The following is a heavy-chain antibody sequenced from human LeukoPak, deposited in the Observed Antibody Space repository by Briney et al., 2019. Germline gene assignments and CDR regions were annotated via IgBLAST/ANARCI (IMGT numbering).Heavy chain of an antibody. V-gene: IGHV1-2*04. CDR2: INPNSGGT. D-gene: IGHD6-13*01. Sequence: ASVKVSCKASGYTFTGYYMHWVRQAPGQGLEWMGWINPNSGGTNYAQKFQGWVTMTRDTSISTAYMELSRLRSDDTAVYYCARGIAAADENFDYWGQGTPVTVSS. CDR1: GYTFTGYY. CDR3: ARGIAAADENFDY. J-gene: IGHJ4*02.